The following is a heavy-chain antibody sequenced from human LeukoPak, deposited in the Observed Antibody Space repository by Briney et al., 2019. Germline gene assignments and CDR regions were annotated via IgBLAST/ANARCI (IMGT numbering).Heavy chain of an antibody. CDR1: GFTFSAYG. Sequence: GGSLRLSCAASGFTFSAYGMHWVRPAPGKGLEWVAAISYDGSNKYHADSVKGRFTISRDNPKNTLCLQMNSLRAEDAARYYCAKRSYCSTASCFFDPWGQGTLVTVSS. V-gene: IGHV3-30*18. CDR2: ISYDGSNK. CDR3: AKRSYCSTASCFFDP. D-gene: IGHD2-2*01. J-gene: IGHJ5*02.